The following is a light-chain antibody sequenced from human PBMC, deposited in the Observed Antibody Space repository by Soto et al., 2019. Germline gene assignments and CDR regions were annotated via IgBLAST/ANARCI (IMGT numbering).Light chain of an antibody. V-gene: IGKV3-15*01. CDR3: QQYNSRPYT. CDR1: QSVSSN. CDR2: GAS. Sequence: EIVMTQSPATLSVSPGERATLSCRASQSVSSNLAWYQQKPGQAPRLLIYGASTRATGIPARFSGSGSGTEFTLTISSLQPEDFAVYYCQQYNSRPYTFGQGTKLEIK. J-gene: IGKJ2*01.